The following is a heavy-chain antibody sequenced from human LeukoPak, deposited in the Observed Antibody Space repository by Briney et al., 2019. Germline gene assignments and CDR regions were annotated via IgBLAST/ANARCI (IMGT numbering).Heavy chain of an antibody. CDR1: GGSISGYY. CDR3: ARDRYYYDSSGYPNWFDP. V-gene: IGHV4-59*12. J-gene: IGHJ5*02. D-gene: IGHD3-22*01. CDR2: IYYSGSS. Sequence: SETLSLTCTVSGGSISGYYWSWIRQPPGKGLEWIGYIYYSGSSNYNPSLKSRVTMSVDTSKNHFSLKLSSVTAADTAVYYCARDRYYYDSSGYPNWFDPWGQGTLVTVSS.